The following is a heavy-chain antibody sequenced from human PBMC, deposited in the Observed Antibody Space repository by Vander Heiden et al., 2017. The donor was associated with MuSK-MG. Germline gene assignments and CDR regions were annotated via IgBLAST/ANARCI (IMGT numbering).Heavy chain of an antibody. J-gene: IGHJ6*03. CDR1: GDSISSNNYY. Sequence: QVQLQESGPGLVKPSQTLSLTCTVSGDSISSNNYYWNWIRQPAGRGLEWIGRIETSGSTNYNPSRKSRVTMSVDTSKNQFSLKLRSVTAADTAVYYCARALYCTSTTCYFGVAYYHYMDVWGRGTTVTVSS. V-gene: IGHV4-61*02. CDR2: IETSGST. D-gene: IGHD2-2*01. CDR3: ARALYCTSTTCYFGVAYYHYMDV.